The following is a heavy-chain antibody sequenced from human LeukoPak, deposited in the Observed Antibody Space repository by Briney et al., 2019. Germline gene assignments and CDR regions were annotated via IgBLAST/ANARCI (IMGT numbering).Heavy chain of an antibody. D-gene: IGHD3-22*01. Sequence: PGGSLRLSCAASGFTFSGSAMHWVRQASGKGLEWVGRIRSEANSYATAYAASVKGRFTISRDDSKDTAYLQMNSLKTEDTAVYYCTRFFPDYDVYWGQGTLVTVSS. V-gene: IGHV3-73*01. J-gene: IGHJ4*02. CDR2: IRSEANSYAT. CDR3: TRFFPDYDVY. CDR1: GFTFSGSA.